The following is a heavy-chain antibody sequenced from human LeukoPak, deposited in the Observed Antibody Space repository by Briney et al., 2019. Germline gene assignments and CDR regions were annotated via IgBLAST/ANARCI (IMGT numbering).Heavy chain of an antibody. D-gene: IGHD2-15*01. CDR3: ARGGGGYCSGGSCFDFDY. CDR1: GVSFSGYY. V-gene: IGHV4-34*01. J-gene: IGHJ4*02. Sequence: SETLSLTCAVYGVSFSGYYWSWVRQPPGKGLEWVGEINHSGSTNYNPSLKSRVTISVDTSKNQFSLKLSSVTAADTAVYYCARGGGGYCSGGSCFDFDYWGQGTLVTASS. CDR2: INHSGST.